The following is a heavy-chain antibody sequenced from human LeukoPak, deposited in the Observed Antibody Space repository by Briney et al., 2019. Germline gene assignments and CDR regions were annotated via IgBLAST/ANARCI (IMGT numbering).Heavy chain of an antibody. CDR3: ARGLLGSSTSVVYYFDY. CDR2: INHSGST. V-gene: IGHV4-34*01. D-gene: IGHD2-2*01. Sequence: PSETLSLTCAVYGGSFTTAYYWSWIRQPPGKGLEWIGEINHSGSTNYNPSLKSRVTISVDTSKNQFSLKLSSVTAADTAVYYCARGLLGSSTSVVYYFDYWGQGTLVTVSS. CDR1: GGSFTTAYY. J-gene: IGHJ4*02.